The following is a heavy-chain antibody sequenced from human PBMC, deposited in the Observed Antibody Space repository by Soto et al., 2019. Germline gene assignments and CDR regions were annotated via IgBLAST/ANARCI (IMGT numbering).Heavy chain of an antibody. J-gene: IGHJ6*02. V-gene: IGHV1-2*04. CDR1: GYTFTGYY. D-gene: IGHD2-2*02. CDR3: AKDGSHCSSTSCYTGFHPPLGMDV. CDR2: INPNSGGT. Sequence: ASVKVSCTASGYTFTGYYMHWVRQAPGQGLEWMGWINPNSGGTNYAQKFQGWVTMTRDTSISTAYMELSSLRAEDTAVYYCAKDGSHCSSTSCYTGFHPPLGMDVWGQGTTVTVSS.